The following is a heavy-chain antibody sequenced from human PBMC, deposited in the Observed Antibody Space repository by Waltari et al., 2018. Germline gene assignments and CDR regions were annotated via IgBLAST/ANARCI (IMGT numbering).Heavy chain of an antibody. V-gene: IGHV3-21*01. CDR1: GFTFSSYS. CDR3: ARPVADPGDDAFDI. CDR2: ISSSSSYI. D-gene: IGHD6-19*01. J-gene: IGHJ3*02. Sequence: EVQLVESGGGLVKPGGSLRLSCAASGFTFSSYSMTWVRQAPGKGLEWVSSISSSSSYIYYADSVKGRFTISRDNAKNSLYLQMNSLRAEDTAVYYCARPVADPGDDAFDIWGQGTMVTVSS.